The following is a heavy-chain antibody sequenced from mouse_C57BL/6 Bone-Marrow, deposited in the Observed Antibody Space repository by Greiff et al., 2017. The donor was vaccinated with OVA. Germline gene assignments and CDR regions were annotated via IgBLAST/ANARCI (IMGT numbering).Heavy chain of an antibody. CDR1: GYTFTDYY. Sequence: EVQLQQSGPELVKPGASVKMSCKASGYTFTDYYMHWVKQSHGKSLEWIGYIYPNNGGNGYNQKFKGKATLTVVKSSSPAYMELRSLTSEDSAVYYWEREEGDYARYFDVWGTGTTVTVST. V-gene: IGHV1-34*01. CDR3: EREEGDYARYFDV. D-gene: IGHD2-4*01. J-gene: IGHJ1*03. CDR2: IYPNNGGN.